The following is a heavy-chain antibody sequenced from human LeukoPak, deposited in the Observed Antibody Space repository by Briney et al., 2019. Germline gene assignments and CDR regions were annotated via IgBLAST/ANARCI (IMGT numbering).Heavy chain of an antibody. CDR3: ASVDSSGYYYFDY. Sequence: SETLSLTCAVYGGSFSGYYWSWIRQPPGKGLEWIGEINHSGSTNYNPSLKSRVTISVDTSKNQFSLKLSSVTAADTAVYYCASVDSSGYYYFDYWGQGTLVTVSS. CDR1: GGSFSGYY. CDR2: INHSGST. J-gene: IGHJ4*02. D-gene: IGHD3-22*01. V-gene: IGHV4-34*01.